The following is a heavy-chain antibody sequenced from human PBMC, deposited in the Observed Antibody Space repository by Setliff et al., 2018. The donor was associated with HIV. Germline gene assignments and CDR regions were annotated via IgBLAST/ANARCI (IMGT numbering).Heavy chain of an antibody. J-gene: IGHJ4*02. D-gene: IGHD6-13*01. V-gene: IGHV4-34*01. Sequence: SETLSLTCAVYGGPSSGYWSWVRQSPGKGLEWIGEISHSGSTNYNLSLKSRAAISADTSKKQFSLKLTSVTAADTGIYYCVASSSWSCRLNYWGQGTQVTSPQ. CDR3: VASSSWSCRLNY. CDR2: ISHSGST. CDR1: GGPSSGY.